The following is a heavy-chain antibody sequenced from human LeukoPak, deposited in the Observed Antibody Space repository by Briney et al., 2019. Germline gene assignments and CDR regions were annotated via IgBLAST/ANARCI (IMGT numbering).Heavy chain of an antibody. CDR2: IHYSGST. CDR3: ASSHWGSSDGYNPYVFDI. V-gene: IGHV4-39*01. D-gene: IGHD5-24*01. CDR1: GGSISSSSYY. J-gene: IGHJ3*02. Sequence: PSETLSLTCTVSGGSISSSSYYWGWIRQPPGKGLEWIGSIHYSGSTYNNPSLNSRVTISVDMSKNQFSLKLSSVTASDTAVYYCASSHWGSSDGYNPYVFDIWGQGTMVTVSS.